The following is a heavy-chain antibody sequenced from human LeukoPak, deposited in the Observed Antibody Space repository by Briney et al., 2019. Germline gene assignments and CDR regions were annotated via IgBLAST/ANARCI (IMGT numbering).Heavy chain of an antibody. J-gene: IGHJ4*02. Sequence: QPGGSLRLSCAASGFTFSSYAMSWVRQAPGKGLEWVSAISGSGGSIYYADSVKGRFTISRDNSKNTLYLQMNSLRAEDTAVYYCAKDLAIAVAGNGYFDYWGQGTLVTVSS. V-gene: IGHV3-23*01. D-gene: IGHD6-19*01. CDR2: ISGSGGSI. CDR3: AKDLAIAVAGNGYFDY. CDR1: GFTFSSYA.